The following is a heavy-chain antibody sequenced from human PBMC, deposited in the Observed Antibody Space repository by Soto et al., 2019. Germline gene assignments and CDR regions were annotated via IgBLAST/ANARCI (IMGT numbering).Heavy chain of an antibody. V-gene: IGHV4-31*03. D-gene: IGHD2-15*01. J-gene: IGHJ5*02. CDR2: IYYSGST. CDR3: ARGYCSGGSCYLPHWFDP. CDR1: GGSISSGGYY. Sequence: PSETLSLTCTVSGGSISSGGYYWSWIRQHPGKGLEWIGYIYYSGSTYYNPSLESRVTISVDTSENQFSLILSSVTAADTAVYYCARGYCSGGSCYLPHWFDPWGQGTLVTVSS.